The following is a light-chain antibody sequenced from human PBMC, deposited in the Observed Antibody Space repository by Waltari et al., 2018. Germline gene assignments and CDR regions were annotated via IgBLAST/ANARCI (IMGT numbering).Light chain of an antibody. Sequence: DIVMTQSPDSLAVSLGERATIHCKSNQNVFYSSNNKNYLAWYQQKPGQPPKLLISWASTRESGVPDRFSGSGSGTDFTLTISSLQAEDVAVYYCQQYYSTPTFGQGTKVEIK. V-gene: IGKV4-1*01. J-gene: IGKJ1*01. CDR3: QQYYSTPT. CDR2: WAS. CDR1: QNVFYSSNNKNY.